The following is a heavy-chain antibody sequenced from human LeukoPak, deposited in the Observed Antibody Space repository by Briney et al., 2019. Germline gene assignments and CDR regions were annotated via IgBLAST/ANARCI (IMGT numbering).Heavy chain of an antibody. D-gene: IGHD6-19*01. CDR1: GYRYSDYW. Sequence: GESLKISCKGSGYRYSDYWIGWVRQMPGKGLEWMGKLYGGDSETRYSPSLQGQVTLPADKSINTAYLQWSSLKASDTAMYYCARTTTYSSGWYGAYWGQGNLVTVSS. V-gene: IGHV5-51*01. CDR2: LYGGDSET. J-gene: IGHJ4*02. CDR3: ARTTTYSSGWYGAY.